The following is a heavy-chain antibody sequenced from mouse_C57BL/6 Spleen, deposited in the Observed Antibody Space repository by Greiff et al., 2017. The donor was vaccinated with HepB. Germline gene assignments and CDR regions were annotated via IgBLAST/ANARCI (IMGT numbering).Heavy chain of an antibody. CDR3: AREECGNSHWGFAY. V-gene: IGHV1-66*01. CDR2: IYPGSGNT. D-gene: IGHD2-10*02. J-gene: IGHJ3*01. CDR1: GYSFTSYY. Sequence: VQLQQSGPELVKPGASVKISCKASGYSFTSYYIHWVKQRPGQGLEWIGWIYPGSGNTKYNEKFKGKATLTADTSSSTAYMQLSSLTSEDSAVYYCAREECGNSHWGFAYWGQGTLVTVSA.